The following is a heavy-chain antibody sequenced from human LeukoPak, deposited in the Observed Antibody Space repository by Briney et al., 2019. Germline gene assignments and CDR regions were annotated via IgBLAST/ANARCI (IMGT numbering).Heavy chain of an antibody. Sequence: GGSLRLSCAASGFTFSSYAMSWVRQAPGKGLEWVSAISGSGGSTYYADSVKGRFTISRDNSKNTLYLQMNSLRAEDTAVYYCAKGSGYYGSGMLTDYWGQGTLVTVSS. CDR1: GFTFSSYA. V-gene: IGHV3-23*01. D-gene: IGHD3-10*01. J-gene: IGHJ4*02. CDR2: ISGSGGST. CDR3: AKGSGYYGSGMLTDY.